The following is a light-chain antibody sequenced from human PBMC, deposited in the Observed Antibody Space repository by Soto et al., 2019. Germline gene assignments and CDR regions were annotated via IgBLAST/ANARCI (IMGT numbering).Light chain of an antibody. Sequence: EVVLTQSPVTLSLSPGERATLSCMASQSVSSYLAWYQQKPGQAPRLLIYDSSDRATGIPARFSGSGSGTDFTLTITSLEPEDFGVYYCQQRSNWPLTFGGGTKVEI. V-gene: IGKV3-11*01. CDR1: QSVSSY. CDR2: DSS. CDR3: QQRSNWPLT. J-gene: IGKJ4*01.